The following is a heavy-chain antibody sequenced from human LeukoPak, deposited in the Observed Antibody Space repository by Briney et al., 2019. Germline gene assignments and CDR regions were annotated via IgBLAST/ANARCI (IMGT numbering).Heavy chain of an antibody. D-gene: IGHD5-24*01. J-gene: IGHJ4*02. CDR2: INPSGGTT. Sequence: ASVKVSCETSGYTSTRYYIHWVRQAPGQGLEWMGIINPSGGTTNFAQKFQGRVTMTRDTSTSTVYMELSSLRSEDTAVYYCARAGGGDGYNYVYWGQGTLVTVSS. CDR1: GYTSTRYY. CDR3: ARAGGGDGYNYVY. V-gene: IGHV1-46*01.